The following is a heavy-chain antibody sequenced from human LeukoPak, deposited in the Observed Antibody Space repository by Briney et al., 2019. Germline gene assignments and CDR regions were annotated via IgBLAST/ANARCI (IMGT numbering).Heavy chain of an antibody. CDR2: ITPLVSTT. CDR1: GGISHPYA. D-gene: IGHD1-26*01. J-gene: IGHJ4*02. CDR3: ARGNGTYTPSDH. Sequence: SVKVSCKASGGISHPYAIAWLRQAPGQGLEWMGGITPLVSTTVYARKLQGRVTFTADGATRTVYMELRSLNSDDTAIYYCARGNGTYTPSDHWGQGTLVTVSS. V-gene: IGHV1-69*01.